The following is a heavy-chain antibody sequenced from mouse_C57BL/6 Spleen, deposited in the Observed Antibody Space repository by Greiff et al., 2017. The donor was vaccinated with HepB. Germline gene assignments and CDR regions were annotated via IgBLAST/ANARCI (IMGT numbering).Heavy chain of an antibody. CDR2: IDPENGDT. V-gene: IGHV14-4*01. Sequence: VHVKQSGAELVRPGASVKLSCTASGFNIKDDYMHWVKQRPEQGLEWIGWIDPENGDTEYASKFQGKATITADTSSNTAYLQLSSLTSEDTAVYYCTSTGTLGYWGQGTTLTVSS. CDR3: TSTGTLGY. D-gene: IGHD4-1*01. CDR1: GFNIKDDY. J-gene: IGHJ2*01.